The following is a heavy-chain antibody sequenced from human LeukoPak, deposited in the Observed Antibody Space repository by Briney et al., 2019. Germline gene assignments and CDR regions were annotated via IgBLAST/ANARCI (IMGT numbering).Heavy chain of an antibody. V-gene: IGHV4-34*01. CDR3: ARGQGTVTTH. J-gene: IGHJ4*02. D-gene: IGHD4-17*01. Sequence: SETLPLTCAVYGGSFSGYYWTWIRQPPGKGLEWIGEINHSGSTNYNPSLKSRVTISVDTSKNQFSLKLSSVTAADTAVYYCARGQGTVTTHWGQGTLVTVSS. CDR2: INHSGST. CDR1: GGSFSGYY.